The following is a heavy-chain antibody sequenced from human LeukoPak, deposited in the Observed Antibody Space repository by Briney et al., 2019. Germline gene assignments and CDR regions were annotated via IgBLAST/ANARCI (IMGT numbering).Heavy chain of an antibody. Sequence: SGGSLRLSCAASGFTFSSYSMNWVRQAPGKGLEWVSSISSSSSYIYYADSVKGRFTISRDNAKNSLYLQMNSLRAEDTAVYYCARGRTGKGAQQLEIDYWGQGTLVTVSS. D-gene: IGHD6-13*01. CDR3: ARGRTGKGAQQLEIDY. CDR2: ISSSSSYI. V-gene: IGHV3-21*01. CDR1: GFTFSSYS. J-gene: IGHJ4*02.